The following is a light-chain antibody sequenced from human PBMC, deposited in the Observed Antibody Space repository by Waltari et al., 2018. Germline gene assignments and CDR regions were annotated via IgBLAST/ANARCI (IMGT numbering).Light chain of an antibody. CDR2: GAS. J-gene: IGKJ4*01. CDR1: QSVRNN. CDR3: QHYSNWPLT. Sequence: EIVLTQSPGTLSLSPGDRATPSCRASQSVRNNSLAWYQQKPGQAPSLLIYGASTRATGIPARFSGSGSGTEFTLSISSMQSEDFAVYYCQHYSNWPLTFGGGTKVEIK. V-gene: IGKV3-15*01.